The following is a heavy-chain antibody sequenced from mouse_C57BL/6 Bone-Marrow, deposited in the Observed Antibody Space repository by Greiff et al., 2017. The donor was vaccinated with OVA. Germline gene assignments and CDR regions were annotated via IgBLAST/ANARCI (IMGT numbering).Heavy chain of an antibody. CDR3: ARVLYGSSFWYFDV. J-gene: IGHJ1*03. Sequence: EVQLQQSGPELVKPGASVKISCKASGYTFTDYYMNWVKQSHGKSLEWIGDINPNNGGTSYNQKFKGKATLTVDKSSSTAYMELRSLTSEDSAVYYCARVLYGSSFWYFDVWGTGTTVTVSS. D-gene: IGHD1-1*01. V-gene: IGHV1-26*01. CDR1: GYTFTDYY. CDR2: INPNNGGT.